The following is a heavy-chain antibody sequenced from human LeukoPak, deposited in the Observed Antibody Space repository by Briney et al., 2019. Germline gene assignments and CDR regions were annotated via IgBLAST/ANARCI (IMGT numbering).Heavy chain of an antibody. J-gene: IGHJ6*02. CDR3: AKDRQVATIRDYYYYGMDV. V-gene: IGHV3-23*01. CDR1: GFTFSSYA. CDR2: ISGSDGST. D-gene: IGHD5-12*01. Sequence: GGSLRLSCAASGFTFSSYAMSWVRQAPGKGLEWVSAISGSDGSTYYADSVKGRFTISRDNSKNTLYLQMNSLRAEDTAVYYCAKDRQVATIRDYYYYGMDVWGQGTTVTVSS.